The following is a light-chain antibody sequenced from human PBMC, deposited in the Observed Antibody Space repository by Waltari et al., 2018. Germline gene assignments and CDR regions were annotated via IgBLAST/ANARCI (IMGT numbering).Light chain of an antibody. CDR1: ASNIGGNL. Sequence: QSVLTQPPSASGTPGQRVTISCSGSASNIGGNLVNWYQQLPGKAPKLLIYRSDLLPSGVPERFSGSKSGTSASLGISGLQSEDEADYFCASWDDSLNGHWVFGGGTKVTVL. J-gene: IGLJ3*02. V-gene: IGLV1-44*01. CDR3: ASWDDSLNGHWV. CDR2: RSD.